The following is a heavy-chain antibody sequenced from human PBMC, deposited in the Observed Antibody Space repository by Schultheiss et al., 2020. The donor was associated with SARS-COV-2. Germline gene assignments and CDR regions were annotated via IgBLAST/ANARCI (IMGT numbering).Heavy chain of an antibody. CDR3: AKGAVAGDDAFHL. CDR1: GFTFSSYS. Sequence: GESLKISCAASGFTFSSYSMNWVRQAPGKGLEWVAFISYDGTNKYYADSVKGRFTISRDNSRNTLFLQMHILKPEDTAVYYCAKGAVAGDDAFHLWGQGTMVTVSS. J-gene: IGHJ3*01. D-gene: IGHD6-19*01. CDR2: ISYDGTNK. V-gene: IGHV3-30*18.